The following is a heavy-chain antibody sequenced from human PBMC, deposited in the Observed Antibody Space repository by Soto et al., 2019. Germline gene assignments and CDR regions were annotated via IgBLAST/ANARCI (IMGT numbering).Heavy chain of an antibody. V-gene: IGHV4-61*08. CDR1: GGSVSSGGYY. CDR2: IYYSRST. J-gene: IGHJ4*02. CDR3: ARAGSYRYFDY. Sequence: QVQLQESGPGLVKPSETLSLTCSDSGGSVSSGGYYWSWIRQPPGKGLEWIGCIYYSRSTDYNPSLKSRVTMSLDKSKNQFSLKLNSVTAADTAVYFCARAGSYRYFDYWGQGTLVTVSS. D-gene: IGHD3-10*01.